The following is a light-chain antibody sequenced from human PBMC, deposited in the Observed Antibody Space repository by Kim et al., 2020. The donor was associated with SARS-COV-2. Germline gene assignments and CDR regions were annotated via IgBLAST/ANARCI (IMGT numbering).Light chain of an antibody. V-gene: IGLV2-23*02. J-gene: IGLJ1*01. CDR1: NSDIGSLNL. CDR3: CSYAGGRTYV. CDR2: EVN. Sequence: GQTITISCTGTNSDIGSLNLVSWYQKHPGKAPKVLIYEVNKRPSGISTPFSGSKSGNTASLTISGLQAEDEADYYCCSYAGGRTYVFGTGTKVTVL.